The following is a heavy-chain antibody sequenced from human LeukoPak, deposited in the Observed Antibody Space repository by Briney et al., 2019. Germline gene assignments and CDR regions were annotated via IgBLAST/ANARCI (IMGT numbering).Heavy chain of an antibody. Sequence: GGSLRLSCAASGFTFSTYNMNWVRQAPGKGLEWVSSISSSSSYIYYADSVKGRFTISRDNAKNSLYLQMNSLRAEDTAVYYCAKDQAVAGPGIDYWGQGTLVTVSS. CDR1: GFTFSTYN. J-gene: IGHJ4*02. CDR3: AKDQAVAGPGIDY. CDR2: ISSSSSYI. V-gene: IGHV3-21*01. D-gene: IGHD6-19*01.